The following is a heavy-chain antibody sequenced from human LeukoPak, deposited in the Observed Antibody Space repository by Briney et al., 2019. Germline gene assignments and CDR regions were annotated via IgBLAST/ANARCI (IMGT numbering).Heavy chain of an antibody. CDR1: GFTFSNAW. Sequence: PGGSLRLSCAASGFTFSNAWMSWVRQAPGKGLEWVSGIYSGGSTYYADSVKGRFIISRDNSKNTLYLQMNSLRAEDTAVYYCARDLVYDFWSGPQDYWGQGTLVTVSS. J-gene: IGHJ4*02. V-gene: IGHV3-66*01. CDR3: ARDLVYDFWSGPQDY. D-gene: IGHD3-3*01. CDR2: IYSGGST.